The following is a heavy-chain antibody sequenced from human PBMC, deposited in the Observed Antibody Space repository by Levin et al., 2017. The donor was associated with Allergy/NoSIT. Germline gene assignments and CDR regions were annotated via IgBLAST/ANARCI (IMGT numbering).Heavy chain of an antibody. Sequence: PGGSLRLSCAASEFTFNIYWMHWVRQAPGKGLEWVSRIHSDGTTNYADSVKGRFTISRDNAKNTVYLQMNSLRPDDTAVYYCTRGEHQLIYTRQRGGRGTKDFYYGMDVWGQGTTVTVSS. CDR2: IHSDGTT. D-gene: IGHD6-13*01. V-gene: IGHV3-74*01. CDR1: EFTFNIYW. J-gene: IGHJ6*02. CDR3: TRGEHQLIYTRQRGGRGTKDFYYGMDV.